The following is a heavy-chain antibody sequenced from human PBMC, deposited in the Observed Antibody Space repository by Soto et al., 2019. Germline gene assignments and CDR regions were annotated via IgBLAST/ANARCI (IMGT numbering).Heavy chain of an antibody. J-gene: IGHJ6*02. CDR1: GGSISSSSYY. V-gene: IGHV4-39*01. Sequence: SETLSLTCTVSGGSISSSSYYWGWIRQPPGKGLEWIGSIYYSGNTYYNPSLKSRVTISVDTAKNQFCLTLSSVTAADTAVVYCASQGFYRIGLWGPGPPVTV. CDR2: IYYSGNT. CDR3: ASQGFYRIGL.